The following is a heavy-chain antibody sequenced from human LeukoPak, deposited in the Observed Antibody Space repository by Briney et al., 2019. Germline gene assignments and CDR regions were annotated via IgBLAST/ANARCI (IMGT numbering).Heavy chain of an antibody. J-gene: IGHJ5*02. D-gene: IGHD2-2*01. Sequence: SETLSLTCTVSGGSISSYYWSWIRQPPGKGLEWIGRIYTSGSTNYNPSLKSRVTMSVDTSKNQFSLKLSSVTAADTAVYYCARVGYDCSSTSCYSPLYNWFDPWGQGTLVTVSS. V-gene: IGHV4-4*07. CDR1: GGSISSYY. CDR2: IYTSGST. CDR3: ARVGYDCSSTSCYSPLYNWFDP.